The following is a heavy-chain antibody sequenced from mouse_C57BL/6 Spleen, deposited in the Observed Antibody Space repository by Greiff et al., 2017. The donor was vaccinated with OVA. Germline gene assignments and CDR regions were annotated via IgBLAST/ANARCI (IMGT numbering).Heavy chain of an antibody. J-gene: IGHJ4*01. CDR1: GYTFTSYW. V-gene: IGHV1-55*01. CDR3: ARSNGSYYAMDN. Sequence: VQLQQPGAELVKPGASVKMSCKASGYTFTSYWITWVKQRPGQGLEWIGDIYPGSGSTNYTEKFQSKATLTVDTSSSTAYMQLSSLTSEDSAVYYCARSNGSYYAMDNWGQGTSDTVSP. D-gene: IGHD1-1*01. CDR2: IYPGSGST.